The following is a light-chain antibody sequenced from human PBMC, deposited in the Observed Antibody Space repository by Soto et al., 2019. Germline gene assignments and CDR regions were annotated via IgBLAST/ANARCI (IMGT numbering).Light chain of an antibody. CDR2: GAS. CDR3: QQYGSSPRT. J-gene: IGKJ1*01. CDR1: QSVSSSY. Sequence: ELVLTQSTGTLSLSPGKRATLSCRARQSVSSSYLAWYQQKPGQAPGLLIYGASSRATGIPDRFSGSGSGTDFTLTISRLEPEDFAVYYCQQYGSSPRTFGQGTKVDIK. V-gene: IGKV3-20*01.